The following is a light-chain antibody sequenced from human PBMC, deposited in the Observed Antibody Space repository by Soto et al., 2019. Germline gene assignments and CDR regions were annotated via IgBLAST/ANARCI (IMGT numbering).Light chain of an antibody. CDR1: QSVSSSY. Sequence: EIVLTQSPGTLSLSPGERATLSCRASQSVSSSYLAWYQQKPGQAPRLLIYDASNRATGIPARFSGSGPGTDFTLTISSLEPEDFAVYYCQQRSNWPPLTFGGGTKVDIK. CDR2: DAS. CDR3: QQRSNWPPLT. V-gene: IGKV3D-20*02. J-gene: IGKJ4*01.